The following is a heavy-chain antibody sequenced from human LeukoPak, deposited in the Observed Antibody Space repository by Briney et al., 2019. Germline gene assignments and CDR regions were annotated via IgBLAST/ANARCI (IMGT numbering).Heavy chain of an antibody. Sequence: SETLSLTCAVYGGSFSTYYWSWIRQSPGKGPEWIAEINHRGDTNYNPSVKSRVTISVDTSKSQFSLKVSSLTAADTAVYYCARGPTISETGYFDYWGQGTLVTVSS. V-gene: IGHV4-34*01. D-gene: IGHD1-1*01. CDR1: GGSFSTYY. J-gene: IGHJ4*03. CDR3: ARGPTISETGYFDY. CDR2: INHRGDT.